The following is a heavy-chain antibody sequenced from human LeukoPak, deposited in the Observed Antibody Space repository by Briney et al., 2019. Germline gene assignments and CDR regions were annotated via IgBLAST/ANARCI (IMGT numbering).Heavy chain of an antibody. J-gene: IGHJ4*02. Sequence: PGGSLRLSCAASGFIFRSYGMSWVRQAPGEGLECVSVISASGGTTNYADSVKGRLTISRDNSMNTLYLQMNSLRAEDTAVYYCTKAREDIYGHFEYWGQGTLATVSS. CDR2: ISASGGTT. CDR1: GFIFRSYG. CDR3: TKAREDIYGHFEY. V-gene: IGHV3-23*01. D-gene: IGHD5-18*01.